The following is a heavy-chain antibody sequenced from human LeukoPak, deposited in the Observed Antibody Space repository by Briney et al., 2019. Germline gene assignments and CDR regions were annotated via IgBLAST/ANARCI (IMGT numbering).Heavy chain of an antibody. J-gene: IGHJ6*03. D-gene: IGHD1-26*01. Sequence: GGSLRLSCAASGFSFSSYNMNWVRQTPGKGLEGVSSITSSSTYTFYADSVNGRFTISRDNTRNSLYLQMNSLRAEDTAVYYCARDPYSGTYGDTYYYYMDVWGKGTTVTIS. CDR3: ARDPYSGTYGDTYYYYMDV. V-gene: IGHV3-21*01. CDR1: GFSFSSYN. CDR2: ITSSSTYT.